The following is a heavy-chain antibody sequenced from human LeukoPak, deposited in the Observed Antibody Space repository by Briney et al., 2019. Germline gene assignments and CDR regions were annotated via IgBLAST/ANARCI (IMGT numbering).Heavy chain of an antibody. CDR1: GYTFTGYY. J-gene: IGHJ6*03. V-gene: IGHV1-18*04. CDR3: ARDRRERYFDWQFYYYYYLDV. D-gene: IGHD3-9*01. Sequence: GASVKVSCKASGYTFTGYYMHWVRQAPGQGLEWMGWISAYNNDTTYAQKFQGRVTLTTDTSTSTAYMELRNLRSDDTAVYYCARDRRERYFDWQFYYYYYLDVWGRGTSVTVSS. CDR2: ISAYNNDT.